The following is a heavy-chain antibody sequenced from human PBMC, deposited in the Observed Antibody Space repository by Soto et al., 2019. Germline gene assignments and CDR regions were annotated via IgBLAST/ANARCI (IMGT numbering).Heavy chain of an antibody. CDR2: INVGNGNT. Sequence: GASVKVSCKASGYSFTSHAIQWVRQAPGQRLEWMGWINVGNGNTKYSQRFQGRVTITRDTSTSTAYMELSSLRSEDTAVYYCARGSPYSNSWDYWGQGTLVTVSS. J-gene: IGHJ4*02. D-gene: IGHD6-13*01. V-gene: IGHV1-3*01. CDR1: GYSFTSHA. CDR3: ARGSPYSNSWDY.